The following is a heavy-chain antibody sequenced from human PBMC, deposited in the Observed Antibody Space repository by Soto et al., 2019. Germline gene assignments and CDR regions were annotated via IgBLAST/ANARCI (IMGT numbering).Heavy chain of an antibody. J-gene: IGHJ3*02. D-gene: IGHD2-15*01. CDR2: IIPIFGTA. CDR3: ASPIVVVVAATPNAFDI. CDR1: GGTFSSYA. Sequence: SVKVSCKASGGTFSSYAISWVRQAPGQGLEWMGGIIPIFGTANYAQKFQGRVTITADESTSTAHMELSSLRSEDTAVYYCASPIVVVVAATPNAFDIWGQGTMVTVSS. V-gene: IGHV1-69*13.